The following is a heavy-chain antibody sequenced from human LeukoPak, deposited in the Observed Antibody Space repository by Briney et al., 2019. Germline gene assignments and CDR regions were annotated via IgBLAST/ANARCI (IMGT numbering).Heavy chain of an antibody. CDR3: ARAGVRGVIITGLFDY. CDR2: IYYSGST. V-gene: IGHV4-59*01. J-gene: IGHJ4*02. D-gene: IGHD3-10*01. CDR1: GGSISSYY. Sequence: SETLSLTCTVSGGSISSYYWSWIRQPPGKGLEWIGYIYYSGSTNYNPSLKSRVTISVDTSKNQFSLKLTSVTAADTAVYYCARAGVRGVIITGLFDYWGQGTLVTVSS.